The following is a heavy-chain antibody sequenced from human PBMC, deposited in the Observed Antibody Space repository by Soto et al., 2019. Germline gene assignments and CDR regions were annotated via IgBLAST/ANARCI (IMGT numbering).Heavy chain of an antibody. V-gene: IGHV3-23*01. CDR1: GFTFSSYA. D-gene: IGHD3-22*01. J-gene: IGHJ3*02. CDR3: AKFYLGDSSGYYPLDDAFDI. CDR2: ISGSGGST. Sequence: LRLSCAASGFTFSSYAMSWVRQAPGKGLDWVSAISGSGGSTYYADSVKGRFTISRDNSKNTLYLPMNSLRAEDTAVYYCAKFYLGDSSGYYPLDDAFDIWGQGTLVTVS.